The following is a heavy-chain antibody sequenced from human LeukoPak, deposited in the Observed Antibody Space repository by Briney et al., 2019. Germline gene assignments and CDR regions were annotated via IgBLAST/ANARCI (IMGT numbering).Heavy chain of an antibody. Sequence: SSETLSLTCTVSGGSISSYYWSWIRQPAGKGLEWIGRIYTSGSTNYNPSLKSRVTMSVDTSKNQFSLKLSSVTAADTAVYYCARHALGGIAAAGTANWFDPWGQGTLVTVSS. CDR3: ARHALGGIAAAGTANWFDP. V-gene: IGHV4-4*07. J-gene: IGHJ5*02. CDR2: IYTSGST. D-gene: IGHD6-13*01. CDR1: GGSISSYY.